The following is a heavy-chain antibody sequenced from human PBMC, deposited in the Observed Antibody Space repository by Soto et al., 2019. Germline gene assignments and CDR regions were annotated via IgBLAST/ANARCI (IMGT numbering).Heavy chain of an antibody. D-gene: IGHD2-15*01. Sequence: PGGSLRLSCAASGFTFSSYGMHWVRQAPGKGLEWVAVIWYDGSNKYYADSVKGRFTISRDNSKNTLYLQMNSLRAEDTAVYYCAREFCAVVADNPTIYYYYGMDVWGQGTTVTVSS. CDR2: IWYDGSNK. CDR1: GFTFSSYG. V-gene: IGHV3-33*01. J-gene: IGHJ6*02. CDR3: AREFCAVVADNPTIYYYYGMDV.